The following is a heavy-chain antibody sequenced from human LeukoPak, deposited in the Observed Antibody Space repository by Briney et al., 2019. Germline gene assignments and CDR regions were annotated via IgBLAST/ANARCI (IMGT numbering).Heavy chain of an antibody. D-gene: IGHD3-10*01. J-gene: IGHJ4*02. CDR1: GFTVSSNY. CDR2: ISASGADT. CDR3: AKQLDSGNYYPTGDDY. V-gene: IGHV3-23*01. Sequence: GGSLRLSRAASGFTVSSNYMSWVRQAPGKGLEWVSSISASGADTYYADSVKGRFTISRDTSKNTVYLQMNSLRDEDTAVYYCAKQLDSGNYYPTGDDYWGQGTLVTVSS.